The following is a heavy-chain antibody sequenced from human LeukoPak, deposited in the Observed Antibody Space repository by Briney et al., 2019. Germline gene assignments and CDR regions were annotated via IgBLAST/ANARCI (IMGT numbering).Heavy chain of an antibody. V-gene: IGHV1-18*01. J-gene: IGHJ4*02. CDR2: ISAYNGNT. CDR3: ARARRAWGPIGYYFDY. D-gene: IGHD1-14*01. CDR1: GGTFSTYG. Sequence: ASVKVSCKASGGTFSTYGISWVRQAPGQGLEWMGWISAYNGNTNYAQKLQGRVTMTTDTSTSTAYMELRSLRSDDTAVYYCARARRAWGPIGYYFDYWGQGTLVTVSS.